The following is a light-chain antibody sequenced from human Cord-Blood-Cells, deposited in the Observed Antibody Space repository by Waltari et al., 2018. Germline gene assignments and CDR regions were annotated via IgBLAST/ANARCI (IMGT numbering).Light chain of an antibody. CDR3: SSYTSSSTLYV. CDR1: SSAVGGYNH. V-gene: IGLV2-14*01. J-gene: IGLJ1*01. Sequence: QSALTKPASVSGSPGHSITISFTGTSSAVGGYNHVSWYQQHPGKAPKLMIYDVSNRPSGVSNRFSGSKSGNTASLTISGLQAEDEADYYCSSYTSSSTLYVFGTGTKVTVL. CDR2: DVS.